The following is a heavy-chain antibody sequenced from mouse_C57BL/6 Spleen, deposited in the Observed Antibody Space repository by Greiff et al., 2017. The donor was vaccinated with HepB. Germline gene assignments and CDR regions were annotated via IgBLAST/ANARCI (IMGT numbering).Heavy chain of an antibody. D-gene: IGHD4-1*01. Sequence: VHLVESGAELAKPGASVKLSCKASGYTFTSYWMHWVKQRPGQGLEWIGYINPSSGYTKYNQKFKDKATLTADKSSRTAYMQLSSLTYEDSAVYYCARDWDGDWYFDVWGTGTTVTVSS. CDR1: GYTFTSYW. CDR2: INPSSGYT. CDR3: ARDWDGDWYFDV. V-gene: IGHV1-7*01. J-gene: IGHJ1*03.